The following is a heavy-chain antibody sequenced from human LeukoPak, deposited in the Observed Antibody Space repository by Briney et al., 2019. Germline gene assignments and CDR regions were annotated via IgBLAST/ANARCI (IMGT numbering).Heavy chain of an antibody. V-gene: IGHV3-30*04. Sequence: GRSLRLSCAASEFTFSSYAFHWVRRAPGKGLEWVAVISYDGSNKHYADSVKGRFTISRDNSKNTLYLQMNSLRAEDTAVYYCARDLPWFDPWGQGTLVTVSS. J-gene: IGHJ5*02. CDR1: EFTFSSYA. D-gene: IGHD5/OR15-5a*01. CDR2: ISYDGSNK. CDR3: ARDLPWFDP.